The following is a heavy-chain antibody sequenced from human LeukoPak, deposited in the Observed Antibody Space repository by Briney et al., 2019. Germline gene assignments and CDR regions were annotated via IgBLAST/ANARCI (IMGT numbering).Heavy chain of an antibody. CDR3: ARDSSDYFKPFDY. CDR2: INPNRGGT. Sequence: GASVKVSCKASGYTFTDYYIHWVRQAPGQGLQWMGWINPNRGGTNYAQNFQGRVTMTRDTSISTAYMELRRLRSDDTAVYFCARDSSDYFKPFDYWGQGTLVTVSS. D-gene: IGHD3-22*01. J-gene: IGHJ4*02. V-gene: IGHV1-2*02. CDR1: GYTFTDYY.